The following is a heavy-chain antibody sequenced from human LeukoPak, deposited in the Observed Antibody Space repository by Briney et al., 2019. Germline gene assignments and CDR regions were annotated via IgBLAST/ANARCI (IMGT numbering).Heavy chain of an antibody. CDR1: GGSISSSSYY. V-gene: IGHV4-39*07. D-gene: IGHD3-22*01. CDR2: ISYSGST. Sequence: SETLSLTCTVSGGSISSSSYYWGWIRQPPGKGLEWIGSISYSGSTYYSPSPKSRVTMSVDTSKNQFSLKLSSVTAADTAVYYCARASGDYYDSSGYDYWGQGTLVTVSS. J-gene: IGHJ4*02. CDR3: ARASGDYYDSSGYDY.